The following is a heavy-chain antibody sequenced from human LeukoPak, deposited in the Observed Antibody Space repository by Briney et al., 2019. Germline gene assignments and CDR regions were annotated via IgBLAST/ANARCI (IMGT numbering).Heavy chain of an antibody. V-gene: IGHV5-51*01. D-gene: IGHD6-25*01. J-gene: IGHJ5*02. CDR3: ARRRYSSGSGVEFDP. CDR2: IYPGDSDT. Sequence: GESLKISCNGSGYSFTSYWIGWVRQMPGKGLEWMGIIYPGDSDTRYSPSFQGQVTISADKSISTAYLQWSSLKASDTAMYYRARRRYSSGSGVEFDPWGQGTLVTVSS. CDR1: GYSFTSYW.